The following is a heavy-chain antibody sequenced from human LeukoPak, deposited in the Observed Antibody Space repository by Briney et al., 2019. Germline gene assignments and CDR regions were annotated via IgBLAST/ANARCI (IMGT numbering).Heavy chain of an antibody. V-gene: IGHV3-21*01. CDR2: ISSSSSYI. Sequence: KPGGSLRLSCAASGFTFSSYSMNWVRQAPGKGLEWVSSISSSSSYIYYADSVKGRFTISRDNAKNSLYLQMNSLRAEDTAVYYCARDANYYGSGSYYTTLDAFDIWGQGTMVTVSS. CDR3: ARDANYYGSGSYYTTLDAFDI. CDR1: GFTFSSYS. D-gene: IGHD3-10*01. J-gene: IGHJ3*02.